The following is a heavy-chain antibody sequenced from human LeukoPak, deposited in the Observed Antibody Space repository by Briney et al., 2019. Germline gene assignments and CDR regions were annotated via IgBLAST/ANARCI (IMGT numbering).Heavy chain of an antibody. D-gene: IGHD1-7*01. J-gene: IGHJ3*01. Sequence: KPGGSLRLSCAASGFTFSTFSMNWVRQTPGKGLEWVSAISGSGSDIYYTDSVKGRFTISRDNPKRSLYLQMNSLRAEDTAVYYCARRTFPNDAFDVWGQGTVVTVSS. CDR2: ISGSGSDI. V-gene: IGHV3-21*01. CDR3: ARRTFPNDAFDV. CDR1: GFTFSTFS.